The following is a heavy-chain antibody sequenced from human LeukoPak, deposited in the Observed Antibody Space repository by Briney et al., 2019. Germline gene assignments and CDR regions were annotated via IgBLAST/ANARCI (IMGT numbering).Heavy chain of an antibody. J-gene: IGHJ4*02. Sequence: SETLSLTCAVYGGSFSGYYWSWIRQPPGKGLEWIGEINHSGSTNYNPSLKSRVTISVDTSKNQFSLKLSSVTAADTAVYYCARGVEVDYWGQGTLVTVSS. CDR2: INHSGST. CDR1: GGSFSGYY. V-gene: IGHV4-34*01. CDR3: ARGVEVDY.